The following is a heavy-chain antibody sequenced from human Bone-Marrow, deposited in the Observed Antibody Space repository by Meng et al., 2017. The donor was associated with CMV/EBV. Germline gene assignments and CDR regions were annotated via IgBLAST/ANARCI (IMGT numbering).Heavy chain of an antibody. Sequence: SGLTFSSYAMRWVRQATGKGLEWVSAISGSGGSTYYADSVKGRFTISRDNSKNTLYLQMNSLRAEDTAVYYCAKYSAVGESMYYFDYWGQGTLVTVSS. CDR2: ISGSGGST. D-gene: IGHD2-21*01. CDR3: AKYSAVGESMYYFDY. CDR1: GLTFSSYA. J-gene: IGHJ4*02. V-gene: IGHV3-23*01.